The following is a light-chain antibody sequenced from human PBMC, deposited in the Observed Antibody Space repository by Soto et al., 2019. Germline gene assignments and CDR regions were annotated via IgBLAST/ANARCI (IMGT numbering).Light chain of an antibody. CDR3: MQATQYRPYT. CDR2: RVS. Sequence: DVVITQPPLSSPVTLGQPASISCRSREGVAHSDGNTYLNWLNQRPGQLPRLLIYRVSNRFSGVPDRFSGSGAGTDFTLKISRVEPEDVVIYYCMQATQYRPYTFGQGTKLEIK. V-gene: IGKV2-24*01. J-gene: IGKJ2*01. CDR1: EGVAHSDGNTY.